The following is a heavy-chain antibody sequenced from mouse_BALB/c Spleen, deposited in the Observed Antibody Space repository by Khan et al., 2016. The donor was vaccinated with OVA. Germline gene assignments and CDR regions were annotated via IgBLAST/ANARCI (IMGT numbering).Heavy chain of an antibody. V-gene: IGHV2-9*02. CDR1: GFSLTSYG. Sequence: QVQRKGSGPGLVAPSQSLSITCTVSGFSLTSYGVHWVRQPPGKGLEWLGEIWAGGSTNYNSALMSRLSISKDNSKSQVFLKMNSLQTDDTAIYYCAKLEGIWGQGTTLTVSS. J-gene: IGHJ2*01. CDR3: AKLEGI. CDR2: IWAGGST. D-gene: IGHD2-14*01.